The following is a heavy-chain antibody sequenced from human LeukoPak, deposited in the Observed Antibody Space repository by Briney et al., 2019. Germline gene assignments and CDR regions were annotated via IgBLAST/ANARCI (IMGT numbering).Heavy chain of an antibody. V-gene: IGHV3-30-3*01. J-gene: IGHJ4*02. CDR1: GFTFSSYA. CDR2: ISYDGSNK. CDR3: ARGDYTFDY. Sequence: PGRSLRLSCAASGFTFSSYAMHWVRQAPGKGLEWVAVISYDGSNKYYGDSVKGRFTISRDNSKNTLYLQMNSLRAEDTAVYYCARGDYTFDYWGQGTLVTVSS. D-gene: IGHD4-11*01.